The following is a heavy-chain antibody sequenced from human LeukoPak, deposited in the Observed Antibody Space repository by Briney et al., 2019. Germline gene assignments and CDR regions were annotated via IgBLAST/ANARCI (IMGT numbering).Heavy chain of an antibody. V-gene: IGHV1-24*01. J-gene: IGHJ4*02. CDR1: GYTLTELS. D-gene: IGHD1-26*01. Sequence: GASVKVSCKASGYTLTELSMHWVRQAPGKGLEWMGGFEPEDGETIYAQKFQGRVTMTEDTSTDTAYMELSSLRSEDTAVYYCATPSYLVKEWEPMGRLDYWGQGTLVTVSS. CDR3: ATPSYLVKEWEPMGRLDY. CDR2: FEPEDGET.